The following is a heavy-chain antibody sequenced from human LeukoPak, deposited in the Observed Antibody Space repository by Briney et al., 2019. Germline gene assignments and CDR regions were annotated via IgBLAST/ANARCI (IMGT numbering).Heavy chain of an antibody. V-gene: IGHV5-51*01. CDR1: GYSFTSYW. CDR3: ARLTYYYDSSGLPGSYYFDY. D-gene: IGHD3-22*01. CDR2: IYPGDSDT. J-gene: IGHJ4*02. Sequence: KSGESLKISCKGSGYSFTSYWIGWVRQMPGKGLEWMGIIYPGDSDTRYSPSFQGQVTISADKSISTAYLQWSSLKASDTAMYYCARLTYYYDSSGLPGSYYFDYWGQGTLVTVSS.